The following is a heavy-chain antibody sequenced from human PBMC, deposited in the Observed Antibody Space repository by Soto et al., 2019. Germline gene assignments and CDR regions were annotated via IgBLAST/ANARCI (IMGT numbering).Heavy chain of an antibody. CDR3: ARDYYDSSGYGGDAFDI. V-gene: IGHV4-30-4*01. CDR1: GGSISSGDYY. J-gene: IGHJ3*02. D-gene: IGHD3-22*01. Sequence: QVQLQESGPGLVKPSQTLSLTCTVSGGSISSGDYYWSWIRQPPGTGLEWIGYIYYSGSTYYNPSLKSRVTISVDTSKNQFSLKLCAVTAADTAVYYCARDYYDSSGYGGDAFDIWGQGTMGTVSS. CDR2: IYYSGST.